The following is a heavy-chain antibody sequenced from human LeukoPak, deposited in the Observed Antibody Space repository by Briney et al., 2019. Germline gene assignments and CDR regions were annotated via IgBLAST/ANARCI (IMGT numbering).Heavy chain of an antibody. J-gene: IGHJ5*02. Sequence: GGSLRLSCAASGFQLSSSWMSWVRQAPGKGLEWVANIMEDGSKENYVDSVKGRFTISRDNAKNYLYLQMHSLRAEDTALYYCARDALVAARLGWFDPWGQGTLVTVSS. V-gene: IGHV3-7*03. D-gene: IGHD6-6*01. CDR1: GFQLSSSW. CDR2: IMEDGSKE. CDR3: ARDALVAARLGWFDP.